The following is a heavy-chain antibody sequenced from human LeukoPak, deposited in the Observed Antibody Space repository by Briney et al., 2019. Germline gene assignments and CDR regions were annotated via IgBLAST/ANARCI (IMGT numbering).Heavy chain of an antibody. Sequence: GGSLRLSCAASGFTFSSYSMNWVRQAPGKGLEWVSSISSSSSYIYYADSVKGRFTISRDSSKNTIYLQMNSLRGEDTAIYYCARVIRAAAGKGYFDHWGQGTLVSVSS. D-gene: IGHD6-13*01. J-gene: IGHJ4*02. CDR3: ARVIRAAAGKGYFDH. CDR1: GFTFSSYS. V-gene: IGHV3-21*04. CDR2: ISSSSSYI.